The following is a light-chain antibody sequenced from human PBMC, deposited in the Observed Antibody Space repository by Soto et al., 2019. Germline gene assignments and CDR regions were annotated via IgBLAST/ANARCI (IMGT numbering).Light chain of an antibody. J-gene: IGKJ4*01. CDR3: QQLRSYPST. CDR1: QDIRNY. Sequence: IHLTQSPSSLSSSVVDRVTVTFRASQDIRNYLAWYQQKPGKANKLLICDASTLYSGVTSRFSGSGSGTDFTLTISGLQPEDFAAYYCQQLRSYPSTFGEGTKVDIK. V-gene: IGKV1-9*01. CDR2: DAS.